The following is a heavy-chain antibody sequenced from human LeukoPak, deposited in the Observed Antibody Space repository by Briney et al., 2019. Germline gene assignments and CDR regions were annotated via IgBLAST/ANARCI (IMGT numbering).Heavy chain of an antibody. Sequence: GGSLRLSCAASGFTFSSYSMNWVRQAPGKGLEWVSSISSSSSYIYYADSVKGRFTISRDNAKNSLYLQVNSLRAEDTAVYYCARDRVEVFDYWGQGTLVTVSS. J-gene: IGHJ4*02. CDR1: GFTFSSYS. V-gene: IGHV3-21*01. CDR2: ISSSSSYI. D-gene: IGHD2-15*01. CDR3: ARDRVEVFDY.